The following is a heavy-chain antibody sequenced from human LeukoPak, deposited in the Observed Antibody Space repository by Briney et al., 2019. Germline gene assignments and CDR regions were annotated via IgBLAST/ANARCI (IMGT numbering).Heavy chain of an antibody. CDR2: IIPILGIA. CDR3: ARDGEQLDHY. Sequence: ASVKVSCKASRSTFSSYAISWVRQAPGQGLEWMGRIIPILGIANYAQKFQGRVTITTDESTSTAYMELSSLRSEDTAVYYCARDGEQLDHYWGQGTLVTVSS. D-gene: IGHD6-6*01. CDR1: RSTFSSYA. V-gene: IGHV1-69*04. J-gene: IGHJ4*02.